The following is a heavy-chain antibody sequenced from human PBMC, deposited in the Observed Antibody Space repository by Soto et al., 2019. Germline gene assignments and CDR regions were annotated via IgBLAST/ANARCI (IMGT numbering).Heavy chain of an antibody. CDR1: GGSLTSYY. CDR2: IYYSGIT. Sequence: SETLSLTCTVSGGSLTSYYWSWIRQPPGKGLEWIGYIYYSGITDYNPSLKSRVTISVDTSKSQFSLKLSSVTAADTAVYYCARGGGVYYFDYWGQGTLVTGSS. V-gene: IGHV4-59*13. D-gene: IGHD2-8*02. CDR3: ARGGGVYYFDY. J-gene: IGHJ4*02.